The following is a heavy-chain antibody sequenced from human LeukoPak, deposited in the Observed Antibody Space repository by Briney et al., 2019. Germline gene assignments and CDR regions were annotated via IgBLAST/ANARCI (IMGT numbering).Heavy chain of an antibody. J-gene: IGHJ4*02. CDR2: IYYSGST. Sequence: SETLSLTCTVSGGSISNSRYYWGWIRQPPGKGLEWIGYIYYSGSTNYNPSLKSRVTISVDTSKNQFSLKLSSVTAADTAVYYCARHNYDAFDYWGQGTLVTVSS. CDR1: GGSISNSRYY. CDR3: ARHNYDAFDY. V-gene: IGHV4-61*05. D-gene: IGHD3-22*01.